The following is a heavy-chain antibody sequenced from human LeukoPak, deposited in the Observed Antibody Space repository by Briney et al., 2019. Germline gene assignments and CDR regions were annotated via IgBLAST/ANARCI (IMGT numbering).Heavy chain of an antibody. CDR1: GGSISSGGHY. CDR3: ARLVCGGGSCPAEFDY. Sequence: KTSETLSLTCIVSGGSISSGGHYWGWIRQPPGKGLEWIGSIYYSGSTYYNPSLNSRVTIFIDMSKNQFPLKLSSVTATDTAVYYCARLVCGGGSCPAEFDYWGQGTLVTVSS. J-gene: IGHJ4*02. D-gene: IGHD2-15*01. V-gene: IGHV4-39*01. CDR2: IYYSGST.